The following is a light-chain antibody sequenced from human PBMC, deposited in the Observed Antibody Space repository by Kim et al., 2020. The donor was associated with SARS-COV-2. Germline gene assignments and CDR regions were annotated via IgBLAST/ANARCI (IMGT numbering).Light chain of an antibody. CDR2: AAS. CDR1: QTISTY. Sequence: SSSVEDRVTVTCRASQTISTYLNWYQQKPGKAPKLLIYAASSLQSGVPSRFSGSGSGTDFTLTISSLQPEDSATYYCQQSYKIPYTFGQGTKLEI. J-gene: IGKJ2*01. V-gene: IGKV1-39*01. CDR3: QQSYKIPYT.